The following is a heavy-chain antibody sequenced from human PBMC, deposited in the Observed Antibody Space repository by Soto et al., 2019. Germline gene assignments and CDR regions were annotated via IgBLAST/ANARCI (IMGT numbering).Heavy chain of an antibody. Sequence: GESLEISWKGAGYSFISYWISWVSQMPGKGLEWMGRIDPSDSYTNYSPSFQGHVTISADKSISTAYLQWSSLKASDTAMYYCARLAMATRRGYYGMDVWGQGTTXXV. D-gene: IGHD5-12*01. CDR2: IDPSDSYT. CDR1: GYSFISYW. V-gene: IGHV5-10-1*01. CDR3: ARLAMATRRGYYGMDV. J-gene: IGHJ6*02.